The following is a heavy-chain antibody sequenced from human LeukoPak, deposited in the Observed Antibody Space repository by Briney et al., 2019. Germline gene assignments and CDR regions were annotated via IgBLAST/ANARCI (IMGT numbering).Heavy chain of an antibody. V-gene: IGHV3-30*02. D-gene: IGHD6-25*01. CDR1: GFTFNTYG. CDR2: IRYDGSNK. J-gene: IGHJ4*02. CDR3: AKGAAPLPGVYFDY. Sequence: GGSLRLSCAASGFTFNTYGMHWVRQAPGKGLEWVAFIRYDGSNKYYADSVKGRFTISRGNSKNTLYLQMNSLRAEDTAVYYCAKGAAPLPGVYFDYWGQGTLVTVSS.